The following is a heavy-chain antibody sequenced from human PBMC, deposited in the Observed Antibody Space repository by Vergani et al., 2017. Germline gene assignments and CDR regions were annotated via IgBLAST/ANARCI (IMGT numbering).Heavy chain of an antibody. V-gene: IGHV4-31*03. CDR1: GDPISSGVYY. D-gene: IGHD3-22*01. Sequence: QVQLQESCPGLVKPSQTLSLTCSVSGDPISSGVYYWNWIRQHPGKGLEWIGYIYSTGSTHHNPSLRRRINMSVDTSKNQFSLKLNSVTAADTAMYYCARMGGYDEGDAFRIGYFDSWGPGILVTVSS. CDR3: ARMGGYDEGDAFRIGYFDS. CDR2: IYSTGST. J-gene: IGHJ4*02.